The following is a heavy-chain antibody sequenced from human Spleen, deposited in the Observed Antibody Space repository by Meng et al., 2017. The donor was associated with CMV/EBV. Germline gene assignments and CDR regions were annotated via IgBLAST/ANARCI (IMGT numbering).Heavy chain of an antibody. D-gene: IGHD2-2*02. CDR1: DYSISNGYY. Sequence: SETLSLTCTVSDYSISNGYYWGWIRQPPGKGMELIGNIYHSRNTYYNPSLKSRVTISVDTSKNQFSLKLNSVTAADTAVYYCARRYCISASCYRGFDYWGQGTLVTVSS. CDR2: IYHSRNT. J-gene: IGHJ4*02. CDR3: ARRYCISASCYRGFDY. V-gene: IGHV4-38-2*02.